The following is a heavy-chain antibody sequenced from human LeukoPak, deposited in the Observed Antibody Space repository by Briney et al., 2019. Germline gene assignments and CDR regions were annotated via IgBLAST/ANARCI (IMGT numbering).Heavy chain of an antibody. J-gene: IGHJ4*02. CDR1: GGSISSGDYY. CDR3: ARGMPDFWSGYYPY. D-gene: IGHD3-3*01. Sequence: SETLSLTCTVSGGSISSGDYYWSWIRQPPGKGLGWIGYIYYSGSTYYNPSLKSRVTISVDTSKNQFSLKLSSVTAADTAVYYCARGMPDFWSGYYPYWGQGTLVTVSS. V-gene: IGHV4-30-4*01. CDR2: IYYSGST.